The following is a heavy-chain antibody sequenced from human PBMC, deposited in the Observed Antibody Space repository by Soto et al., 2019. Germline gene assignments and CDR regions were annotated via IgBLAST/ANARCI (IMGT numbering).Heavy chain of an antibody. Sequence: PSETLSLTCTVSGGSISSSSYYWGWIRQPPGKGLEWIGSIYYSGSTYYNPSLKSRVTISVDTSKNQFSLKLSSVTAADTAVYYCARLGYSSGSHWGQGTLVTVSS. V-gene: IGHV4-39*01. CDR3: ARLGYSSGSH. D-gene: IGHD6-19*01. CDR1: GGSISSSSYY. CDR2: IYYSGST. J-gene: IGHJ4*02.